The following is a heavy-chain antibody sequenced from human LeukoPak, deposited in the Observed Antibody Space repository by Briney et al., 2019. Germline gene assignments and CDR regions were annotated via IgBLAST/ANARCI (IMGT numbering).Heavy chain of an antibody. CDR3: ARDRYGDGFDHFDY. J-gene: IGHJ4*02. Sequence: GASGKVSCKASGYTFTYYAMHWVRQAPGQGLQWMGWITPGGGTNYPQKFQGRVAITWDTSITTAYMDLSRLTSDDTAVYYCARDRYGDGFDHFDYWGQGALVTASS. V-gene: IGHV1-2*02. CDR1: GYTFTYYA. CDR2: ITPGGGT. D-gene: IGHD5-24*01.